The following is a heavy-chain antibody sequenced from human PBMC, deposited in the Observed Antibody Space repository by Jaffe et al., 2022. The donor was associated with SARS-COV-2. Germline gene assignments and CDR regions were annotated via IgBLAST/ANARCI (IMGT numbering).Heavy chain of an antibody. V-gene: IGHV3-23*01. CDR2: ISGSGGST. D-gene: IGHD3-10*01. CDR3: AKAKGTMVRGVIIGSGMDV. Sequence: EVQLLESGGGLVQPGGSLRLSCAASGFTFSSYAMSWVRQAPGKGLEWVSAISGSGGSTYYADSVKGRFTISRDNSKNTLYLQMNSLRAEDTAVYYCAKAKGTMVRGVIIGSGMDVWGQGTTVTVSS. J-gene: IGHJ6*02. CDR1: GFTFSSYA.